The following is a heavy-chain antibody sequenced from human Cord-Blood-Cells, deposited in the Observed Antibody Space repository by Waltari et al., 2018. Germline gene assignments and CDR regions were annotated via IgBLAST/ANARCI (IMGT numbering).Heavy chain of an antibody. CDR2: IKQDGSEK. CDR3: ARDGIAARRRGFDY. Sequence: EVQLVESGGGLVQPGGSLRLSCAASGFTFSSYWMSWVRQAPGKGREWVANIKQDGSEKYYLDSVKGRFTISRDNAKNSLYLQMNSLRAEDTAVYYCARDGIAARRRGFDYWGQGTLVTVSS. D-gene: IGHD6-6*01. CDR1: GFTFSSYW. J-gene: IGHJ4*02. V-gene: IGHV3-7*01.